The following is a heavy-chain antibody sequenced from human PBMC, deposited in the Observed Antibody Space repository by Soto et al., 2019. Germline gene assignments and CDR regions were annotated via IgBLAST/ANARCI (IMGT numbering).Heavy chain of an antibody. Sequence: GGSLRLSCAASGFTFSSYAMHWVRQAPGKGLEWVAVISYDGSNKYYADSVKGRFTISRDNSKNTLYLQMNSLRAEDTAVYYCARAEIYSYGYGLSGYYYGMDVWGQGTTVTVSS. J-gene: IGHJ6*02. V-gene: IGHV3-30-3*01. CDR3: ARAEIYSYGYGLSGYYYGMDV. CDR2: ISYDGSNK. CDR1: GFTFSSYA. D-gene: IGHD5-18*01.